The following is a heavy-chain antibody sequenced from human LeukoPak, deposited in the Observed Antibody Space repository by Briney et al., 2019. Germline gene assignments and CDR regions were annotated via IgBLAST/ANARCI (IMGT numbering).Heavy chain of an antibody. D-gene: IGHD3-22*01. V-gene: IGHV1-69*13. J-gene: IGHJ3*02. Sequence: SVKVSCKASGGTFSSYAISWVRQAPGQGLEWMGGIIPIFGTANYAQKFQGRVTITADESTSTAYMELSSLRSEDTAVYYCARDGYYDSSGLHAFDIWGQGTMVTVSS. CDR2: IIPIFGTA. CDR3: ARDGYYDSSGLHAFDI. CDR1: GGTFSSYA.